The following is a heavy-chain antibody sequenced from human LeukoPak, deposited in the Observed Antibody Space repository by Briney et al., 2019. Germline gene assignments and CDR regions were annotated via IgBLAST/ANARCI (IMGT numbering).Heavy chain of an antibody. CDR3: ARTYDILTGYSYFDY. CDR2: INPNSGGT. D-gene: IGHD3-9*01. CDR1: GYTFTGYY. V-gene: IGHV1-2*02. Sequence: GAPVKVSCKASGYTFTGYYMHWVRQAPGQGLEWMGWINPNSGGTNYAQKFQGRVTMTRDTSISTAYMELSRLRSDDTAVYYCARTYDILTGYSYFDYWGQGTLVTVSS. J-gene: IGHJ4*02.